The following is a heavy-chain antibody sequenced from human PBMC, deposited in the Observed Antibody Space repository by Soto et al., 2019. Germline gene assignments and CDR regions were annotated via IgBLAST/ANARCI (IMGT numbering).Heavy chain of an antibody. CDR2: ISYDGSNK. J-gene: IGHJ4*02. V-gene: IGHV3-30-3*01. CDR3: ARDQNPSYGDYLCY. D-gene: IGHD4-17*01. Sequence: QVQLVESGGGVVQPGRSLRLSCAASGFTFSSYALHWVRQAPGKGLEWVAVISYDGSNKYYADSVKGRFTISRDNSKKTVYLQMHSLRRDDTAVYYCARDQNPSYGDYLCYWGQGNLGTASS. CDR1: GFTFSSYA.